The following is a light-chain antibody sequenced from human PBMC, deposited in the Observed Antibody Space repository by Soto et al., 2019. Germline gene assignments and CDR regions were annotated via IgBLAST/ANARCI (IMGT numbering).Light chain of an antibody. CDR2: GAS. CDR1: QSVSSTY. CDR3: QQYGSSPQT. J-gene: IGKJ2*01. Sequence: EIVLMQSPGILSLSPGERATLSCRASQSVSSTYLAWYQQKPGQAPRLLIYGASSRATGIPDRFSGSGSGTDFTLTISRLEPEDFAVYYCQQYGSSPQTFVQGTKLEIK. V-gene: IGKV3-20*01.